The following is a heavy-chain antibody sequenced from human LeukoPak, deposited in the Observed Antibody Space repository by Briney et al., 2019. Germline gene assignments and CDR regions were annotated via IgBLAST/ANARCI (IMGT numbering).Heavy chain of an antibody. CDR2: INPNSGGT. J-gene: IGHJ4*02. V-gene: IGHV1-2*02. CDR3: ARGRVTGANLDY. Sequence: GASVKVSCKASGYTFTGYYMHWVRQAPGQGLEWMGWINPNSGGTNYAQKFQGRVTMARDTSISTAYMELSRLRFDDTAVYYCARGRVTGANLDYWGQGTLVTVSS. D-gene: IGHD1/OR15-1a*01. CDR1: GYTFTGYY.